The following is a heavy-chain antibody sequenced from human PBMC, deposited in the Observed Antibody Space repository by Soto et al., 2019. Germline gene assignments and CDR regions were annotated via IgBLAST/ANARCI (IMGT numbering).Heavy chain of an antibody. J-gene: IGHJ4*02. V-gene: IGHV3-74*01. Sequence: GGSLRLSCAASGFSFSSNWMHWIRQAPGKGLVWVSRINTDGTTTTYADSVKGRFTISRDNAKNTVYLQMNSLRAEDTAVYYCARLGNYYETSGFLYWGLGTLVTVSS. CDR3: ARLGNYYETSGFLY. CDR1: GFSFSSNW. CDR2: INTDGTTT. D-gene: IGHD3-22*01.